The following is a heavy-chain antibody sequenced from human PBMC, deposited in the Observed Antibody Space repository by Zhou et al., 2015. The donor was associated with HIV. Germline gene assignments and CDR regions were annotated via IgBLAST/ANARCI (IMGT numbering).Heavy chain of an antibody. D-gene: IGHD2-2*01. Sequence: QVQLVQSGAEVKKPGASVKVSCKASGYTFTSYGISWVRQAPGQGLEWMGWISAYNGNTNYAQKLQGRVTMTTDTSTSTAYMELRSLRSDDTAVYYCARDDIVVVPAAMPYYYGMDVWGQGTTVTVSS. CDR3: ARDDIVVVPAAMPYYYGMDV. CDR2: ISAYNGNT. V-gene: IGHV1-18*01. CDR1: GYTFTSYG. J-gene: IGHJ6*02.